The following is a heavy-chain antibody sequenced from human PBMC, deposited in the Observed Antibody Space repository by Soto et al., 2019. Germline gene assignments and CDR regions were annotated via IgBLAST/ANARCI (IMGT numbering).Heavy chain of an antibody. CDR3: ARKTTVTTSGRGAFDH. J-gene: IGHJ4*02. D-gene: IGHD4-17*01. CDR1: GGSISSAGYH. CDR2: IYYSGST. V-gene: IGHV4-31*03. Sequence: QVQLQESGPGLVKPSQALSLICTVSGGSISSAGYHWSWIRQHPGKALEWIGYIYYSGSTYYSPSLKSRLTISLDTSKNQFSLELSSVTAADTAVYYCARKTTVTTSGRGAFDHWGQGTLVTVSS.